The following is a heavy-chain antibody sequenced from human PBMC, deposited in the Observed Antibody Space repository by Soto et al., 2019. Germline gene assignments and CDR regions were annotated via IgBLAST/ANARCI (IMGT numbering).Heavy chain of an antibody. V-gene: IGHV1-2*02. CDR3: ARSTFWSGYYTGQYYYYYGMDV. Sequence: GASVKVSCKASGYTFTGYYMHWVRQAPGQGLEWMGWINPNSGGTNYAQKFQGRVTMTRDTSISTAYMELSRLRSDDTAVYYCARSTFWSGYYTGQYYYYYGMDVWGQGTTVTVPS. J-gene: IGHJ6*02. CDR1: GYTFTGYY. D-gene: IGHD3-3*01. CDR2: INPNSGGT.